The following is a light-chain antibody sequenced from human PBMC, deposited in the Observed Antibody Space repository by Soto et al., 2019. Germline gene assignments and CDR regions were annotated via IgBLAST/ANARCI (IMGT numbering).Light chain of an antibody. CDR3: QHYNSYSEA. CDR2: KAS. J-gene: IGKJ1*01. V-gene: IGKV1-5*03. CDR1: QTISSW. Sequence: APPTLSGSYGDRVTITSRACQTISSWLAWYQQKPGKAPKLLIYKASTLKSGVPSRFSGSGSGTEFTLTISSLQPDDFATYYCQHYNSYSEAFGQGTKVDIK.